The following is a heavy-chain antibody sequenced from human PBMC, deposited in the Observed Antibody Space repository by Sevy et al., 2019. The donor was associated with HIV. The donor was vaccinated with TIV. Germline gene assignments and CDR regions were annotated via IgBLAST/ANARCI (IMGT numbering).Heavy chain of an antibody. CDR3: ARDSQNIVVVPAATINYYYSYYMDV. CDR2: IKQDGSER. V-gene: IGHV3-7*01. J-gene: IGHJ6*03. Sequence: GGSLRLSCAASGFTFSSYWMSWVRQAPGKGLEWVANIKQDGSERYYEDSVKGRFTISRDNTKNSLYLQMNSLRVVDTAVYYCARDSQNIVVVPAATINYYYSYYMDVWGKGTTVTVSS. D-gene: IGHD2-2*01. CDR1: GFTFSSYW.